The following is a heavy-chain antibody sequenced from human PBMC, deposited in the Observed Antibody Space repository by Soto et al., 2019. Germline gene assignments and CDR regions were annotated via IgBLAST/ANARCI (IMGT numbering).Heavy chain of an antibody. J-gene: IGHJ4*02. CDR1: GFTFSSYA. D-gene: IGHD3-3*01. V-gene: IGHV3-30-3*01. Sequence: GGSLRLSCAASGFTFSSYAMHWVRQAPGKGLEWVAVISYDGSNKYYADSVKGRFTISRDNSKNTLYLQMNSLRAEDTAVYYCARVTTSAYDFWSGYFDYWGQGTLVTVSS. CDR3: ARVTTSAYDFWSGYFDY. CDR2: ISYDGSNK.